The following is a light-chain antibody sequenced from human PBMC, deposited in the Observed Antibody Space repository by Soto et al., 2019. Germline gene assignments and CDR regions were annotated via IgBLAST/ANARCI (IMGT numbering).Light chain of an antibody. J-gene: IGKJ1*01. Sequence: LSQSNGTLSLSPGERATITCRASQSVSSSYLAWYQQKPGQAPRLLIYGASSRATGIPDRFSGSGSGTDFTLTISRLEPQDFAVYYCQQYAPSRTFGQGTKVDIK. CDR2: GAS. CDR1: QSVSSSY. V-gene: IGKV3-20*01. CDR3: QQYAPSRT.